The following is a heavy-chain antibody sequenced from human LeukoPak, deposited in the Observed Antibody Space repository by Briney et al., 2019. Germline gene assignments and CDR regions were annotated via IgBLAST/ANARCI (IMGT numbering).Heavy chain of an antibody. D-gene: IGHD3-22*01. CDR3: AKDRHSYYYDSSGYPH. V-gene: IGHV3-23*01. CDR1: GFTFSSYA. J-gene: IGHJ4*02. Sequence: GASLRLSCAASGFTFSSYAMSWVRQAPGKGLEWVSAISGSGGSTYYADSVKGRFTISRDNSKNTLCLQMNSLRAEDTAVYYCAKDRHSYYYDSSGYPHWGQGTLVTVSS. CDR2: ISGSGGST.